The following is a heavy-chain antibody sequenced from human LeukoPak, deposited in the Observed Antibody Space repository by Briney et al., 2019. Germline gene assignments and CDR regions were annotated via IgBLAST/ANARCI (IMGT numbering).Heavy chain of an antibody. Sequence: PGGSLRLSCAASGFTFKSYDMHWVRQAAGEGLEWVSAIGTAGDTYYPGSVKGRFTISRENAKNSLYLQMNSLRAGDTAVHYCARGGRGSSWFDNWGQGTLVTVSS. V-gene: IGHV3-13*01. J-gene: IGHJ4*02. D-gene: IGHD6-13*01. CDR3: ARGGRGSSWFDN. CDR1: GFTFKSYD. CDR2: IGTAGDT.